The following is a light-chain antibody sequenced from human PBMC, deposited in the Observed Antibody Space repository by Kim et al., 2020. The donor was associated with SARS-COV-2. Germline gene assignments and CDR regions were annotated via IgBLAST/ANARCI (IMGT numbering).Light chain of an antibody. J-gene: IGLJ3*02. CDR1: SRDVGGYNY. Sequence: GESVTIAYTGTSRDVGGYNYVSWYQQHPGKAPKLMVYDVSKRPSGVPDRFSGSKSGNTASLTISGLQAEDEADYYCCSYAGSYTWVFGGGTQLTVL. V-gene: IGLV2-11*01. CDR3: CSYAGSYTWV. CDR2: DVS.